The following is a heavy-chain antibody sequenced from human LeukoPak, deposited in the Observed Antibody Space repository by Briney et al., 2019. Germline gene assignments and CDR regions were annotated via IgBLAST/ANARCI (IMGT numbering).Heavy chain of an antibody. CDR2: ISHRGST. D-gene: IGHD1-26*01. CDR1: GDSMSDYY. Sequence: PSETLSLTCTISGDSMSDYYWTWIRQSPGKGLEWIGYISHRGSTKYNPSLKSRVTISVDTSKNQFSLRLNSVTDADPAMYYCAREDVSSWEYFDYWRQGALVSVSS. V-gene: IGHV4-59*12. CDR3: AREDVSSWEYFDY. J-gene: IGHJ4*02.